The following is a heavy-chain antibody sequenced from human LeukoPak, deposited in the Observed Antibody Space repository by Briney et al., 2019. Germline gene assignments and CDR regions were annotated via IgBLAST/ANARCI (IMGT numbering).Heavy chain of an antibody. CDR2: IDSDGSST. CDR1: GFSFSSYW. J-gene: IGHJ4*02. V-gene: IGHV3-74*01. Sequence: EPWGSLRLSCAASGFSFSSYWMHWVRHAPGKGLVWVSRIDSDGSSTSYADSAKGRFNISRDNAKNTLYLQMNSLRSDHTAVYYCGRDINGSSSWFTFVGWGQATLVTVSS. D-gene: IGHD6-13*01. CDR3: GRDINGSSSWFTFVG.